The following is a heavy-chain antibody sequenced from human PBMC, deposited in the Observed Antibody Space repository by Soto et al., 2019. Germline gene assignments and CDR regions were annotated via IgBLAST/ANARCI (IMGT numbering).Heavy chain of an antibody. V-gene: IGHV1-69*08. D-gene: IGHD2-15*01. Sequence: QVQLVQSGAEVKKPGSSVRISCTASGVAFSNYTFTWVRRAPGQGLEWMGRVIPLLDASNHAEKVQDRVTITADRSTSTAYMELSGLKSEDSAIYYCASGKSQMTQDRMGFYYYMDVWGKGTTVTVSS. CDR3: ASGKSQMTQDRMGFYYYMDV. J-gene: IGHJ6*03. CDR1: GVAFSNYT. CDR2: VIPLLDAS.